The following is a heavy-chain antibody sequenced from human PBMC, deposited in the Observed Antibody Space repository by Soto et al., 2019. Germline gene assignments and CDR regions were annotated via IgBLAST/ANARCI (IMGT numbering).Heavy chain of an antibody. V-gene: IGHV1-3*05. J-gene: IGHJ4*02. D-gene: IGHD3-22*01. CDR2: INAGNGKT. Sequence: QVQLVQSGAEEKKPGASMTVSCKASGYTFTRHSIHWVRQAPGQRLEWMGWINAGNGKTKYSQKFQGRVTMTRDTSASIGYMELSSLRSEDTAVYYCARGYGDPSSGGDCWGQGTLVTVSS. CDR3: ARGYGDPSSGGDC. CDR1: GYTFTRHS.